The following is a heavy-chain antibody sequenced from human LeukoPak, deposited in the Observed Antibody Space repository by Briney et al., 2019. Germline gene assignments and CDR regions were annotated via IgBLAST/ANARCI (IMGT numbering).Heavy chain of an antibody. J-gene: IGHJ3*02. D-gene: IGHD3-10*01. CDR2: INHSGST. CDR3: ARRTRLWFGTPTGIDI. CDR1: GGSFSGYY. Sequence: SETLSLTCAVYGGSFSGYYWSWIRQPPGKGLEWIGEINHSGSTNYNPSLKSRVTISVDTSKNQFSLKLSSVTAADTAVYYCARRTRLWFGTPTGIDIWGQGTMVTVSS. V-gene: IGHV4-34*01.